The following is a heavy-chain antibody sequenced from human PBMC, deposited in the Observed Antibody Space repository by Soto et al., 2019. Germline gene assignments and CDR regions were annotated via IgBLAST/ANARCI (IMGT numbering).Heavy chain of an antibody. V-gene: IGHV3-33*01. CDR3: ARDRTTSSFDY. CDR2: IWYDGSNK. Sequence: QVQLVESGGGVVQPGRSLRLSCAASGFTFSSYGMHWVRQAPGKGLEWVAVIWYDGSNKYYADSVKGRFTISRDNSKNTLYLQMNSLRAEDTAVCYCARDRTTSSFDYWGQGTLVTVSS. D-gene: IGHD4-4*01. J-gene: IGHJ4*02. CDR1: GFTFSSYG.